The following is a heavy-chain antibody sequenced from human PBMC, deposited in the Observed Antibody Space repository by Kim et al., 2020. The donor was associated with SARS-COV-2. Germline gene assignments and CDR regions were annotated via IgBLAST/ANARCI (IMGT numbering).Heavy chain of an antibody. CDR3: TTALVVGGYYYYYYGMDV. Sequence: VKGRFTISREDSKNTLYLQMNSLKTEDTAVYYCTTALVVGGYYYYYYGMDVWGQGTTVTVSS. D-gene: IGHD2-15*01. J-gene: IGHJ6*02. V-gene: IGHV3-15*01.